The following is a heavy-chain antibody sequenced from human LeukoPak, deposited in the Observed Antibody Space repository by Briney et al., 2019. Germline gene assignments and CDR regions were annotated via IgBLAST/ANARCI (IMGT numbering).Heavy chain of an antibody. Sequence: PSETLSLTCTVSGGSISSHYWSWIRQPPGKGLEWIGYIYYSGSTNYNPSLKSRVTISVDTSKNQFSLKLSSVTAADTAVCYCARGGRDGYNSYNWFDPWGQGTLVTVSS. J-gene: IGHJ5*02. V-gene: IGHV4-59*11. CDR1: GGSISSHY. CDR2: IYYSGST. CDR3: ARGGRDGYNSYNWFDP. D-gene: IGHD5-24*01.